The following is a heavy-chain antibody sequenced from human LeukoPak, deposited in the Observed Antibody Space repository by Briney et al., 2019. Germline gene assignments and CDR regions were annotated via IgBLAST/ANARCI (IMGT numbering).Heavy chain of an antibody. V-gene: IGHV3-74*01. CDR1: GFTFSSYA. CDR3: ARVRYSSGWRNPMDAFDI. D-gene: IGHD6-19*01. CDR2: INSDGSST. Sequence: GGSLRLSCAASGFTFSSYAMHWVRQAPGKGLVWVSRINSDGSSTSYADSVKGRYTISRDNAKNTLYLQMNSQRAEDTAVYYCARVRYSSGWRNPMDAFDIWGQGTMVTVSS. J-gene: IGHJ3*02.